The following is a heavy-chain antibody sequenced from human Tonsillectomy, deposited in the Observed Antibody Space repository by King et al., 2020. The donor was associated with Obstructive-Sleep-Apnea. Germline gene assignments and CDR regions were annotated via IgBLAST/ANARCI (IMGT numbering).Heavy chain of an antibody. CDR3: ATDPHHYSAGGAFGY. Sequence: VQLVESGGDLVQPGGSLRLSCAASGFTFSDYWMTWIRQVPGKGLVWGALIKHDGSDKAYVDSVKGRFATPKDNAKKPLYLQMNNLKAEDTAVYYCATDPHHYSAGGAFGYWGQGTPVTVSS. D-gene: IGHD2-8*02. CDR1: GFTFSDYW. J-gene: IGHJ4*02. CDR2: IKHDGSDK. V-gene: IGHV3-7*03.